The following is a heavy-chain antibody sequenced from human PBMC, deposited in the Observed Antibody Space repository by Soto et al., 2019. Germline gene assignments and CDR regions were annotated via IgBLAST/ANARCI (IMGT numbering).Heavy chain of an antibody. CDR1: GGSISSYY. Sequence: PSETLSLTCTVSGGSISSYYWTWIRQPPGKGLEWIGYIYYSGSTNYNPSLKSRVTISVDTSKNQVSLKLSSVTAADLAVYFCARARYQLLHPYYYGMDVWGQGTTVTVSS. J-gene: IGHJ6*02. CDR2: IYYSGST. CDR3: ARARYQLLHPYYYGMDV. D-gene: IGHD2-2*01. V-gene: IGHV4-59*01.